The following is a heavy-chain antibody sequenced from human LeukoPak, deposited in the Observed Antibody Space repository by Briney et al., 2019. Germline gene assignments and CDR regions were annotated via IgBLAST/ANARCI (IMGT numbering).Heavy chain of an antibody. CDR2: IYYSGST. CDR1: GGSISSGDYY. Sequence: SQTLSLTCTVSGGSISSGDYYWSWIRQPPGKGLEWIGCIYYSGSTYYNPSLKSRVTISVDTSKNQFSLKLSSVTAADTAVYYCARGASGLALEMATIGRHFDYWGQGTLVTVSS. J-gene: IGHJ4*02. D-gene: IGHD5-24*01. CDR3: ARGASGLALEMATIGRHFDY. V-gene: IGHV4-30-4*01.